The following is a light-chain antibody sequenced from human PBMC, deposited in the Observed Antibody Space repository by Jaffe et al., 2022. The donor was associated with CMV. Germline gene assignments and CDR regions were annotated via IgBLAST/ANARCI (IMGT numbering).Light chain of an antibody. CDR2: DVS. CDR3: SSYTSSSTLGV. Sequence: QSALTQPASVSGSPGQSITISCTGISSGMGGYNYVSWYQQHPGKVPKLMIYDVSHRPSGVSDRFSGSKSGNTASLTISGLQAEDEADYYCSSYTSSSTLGVFGGGTKLTVL. V-gene: IGLV2-14*03. J-gene: IGLJ2*01. CDR1: SSGMGGYNY.